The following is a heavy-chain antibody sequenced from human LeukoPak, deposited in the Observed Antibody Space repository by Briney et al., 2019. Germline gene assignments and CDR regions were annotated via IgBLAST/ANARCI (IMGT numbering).Heavy chain of an antibody. V-gene: IGHV3-33*01. CDR1: GFTFSNYG. Sequence: GSLRLSCAASGFTFSNYGMHWVRQAPGRGLEWVALIYCDGSNKYYTDSVKGRFTISRDNSKNTLYLQMDSLRAEDTAVYYCAINFDYWGQGTLVTVSS. CDR2: IYCDGSNK. CDR3: AINFDY. J-gene: IGHJ4*02.